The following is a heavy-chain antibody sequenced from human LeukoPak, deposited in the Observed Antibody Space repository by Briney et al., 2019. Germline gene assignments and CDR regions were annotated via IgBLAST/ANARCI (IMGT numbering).Heavy chain of an antibody. J-gene: IGHJ2*01. CDR2: ISYDGTNK. Sequence: SGGSLRLSCAASGFTFSNYAMHWVRQAPGKGLEWVAVISYDGTNKYYRDSVKGRFTISGDSSKNTLYLQMNSLRAEDTAVYYCARDQCSSTSCWYFDLWGRGTLVTVSS. D-gene: IGHD2-2*01. V-gene: IGHV3-30*04. CDR1: GFTFSNYA. CDR3: ARDQCSSTSCWYFDL.